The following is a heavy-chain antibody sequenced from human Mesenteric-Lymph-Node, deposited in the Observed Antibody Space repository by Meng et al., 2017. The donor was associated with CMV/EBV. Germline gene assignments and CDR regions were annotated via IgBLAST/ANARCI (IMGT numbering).Heavy chain of an antibody. Sequence: GGSLRLSCAASGFTFSTYGMDWVRQAPGKGLEWVAFIRYDGSNEYYADSVKGRFTISRDNSKNTLYVQMNSLRAEDTAAYYCAKDEGSHGSWPQYSFDYWGQGTLVTVSS. D-gene: IGHD6-13*01. V-gene: IGHV3-30*02. CDR2: IRYDGSNE. CDR1: GFTFSTYG. CDR3: AKDEGSHGSWPQYSFDY. J-gene: IGHJ4*02.